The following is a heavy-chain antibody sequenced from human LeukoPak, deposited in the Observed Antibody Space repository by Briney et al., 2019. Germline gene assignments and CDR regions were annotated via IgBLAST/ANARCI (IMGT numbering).Heavy chain of an antibody. V-gene: IGHV4-59*01. J-gene: IGHJ4*02. CDR3: ARAKYYYGSGSPYYFDY. Sequence: SETLSLTCTVSGGSISSYYWSWIRQPPGKGLEWIGYISYSGSANYNPSLKSRVTISVDTSENQFSLRLGSVTAADTAVYYCARAKYYYGSGSPYYFDYWGQGTLVTVSS. D-gene: IGHD3-10*01. CDR1: GGSISSYY. CDR2: ISYSGSA.